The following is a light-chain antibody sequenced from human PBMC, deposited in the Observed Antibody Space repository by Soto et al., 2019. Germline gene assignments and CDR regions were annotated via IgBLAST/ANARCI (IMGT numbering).Light chain of an antibody. J-gene: IGKJ5*01. V-gene: IGKV1-39*01. CDR2: AAS. CDR1: QSISSY. CDR3: QQSYSTTIT. Sequence: DIQMTQSPSSLSASVGDRVTITCRASQSISSYLNWYHQKPGKAPKLLIYAASSLQSVVPSRFSGSGSGTDFTLTISRLQPEDFATYYCQQSYSTTITFGQGTRLEIK.